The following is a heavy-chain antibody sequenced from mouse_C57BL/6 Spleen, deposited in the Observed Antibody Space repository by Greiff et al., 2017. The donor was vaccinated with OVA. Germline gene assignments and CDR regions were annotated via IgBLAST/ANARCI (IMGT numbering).Heavy chain of an antibody. V-gene: IGHV1-39*01. CDR3: ARGGTTVVDWYFDV. Sequence: VQLQQSGPELVKPGASVKISCKASGYSFTDYNMNWVNQSNGKSLEWIGVLNPNYGTNSYNQKFKGKATLTVDQSSSTAYMQRNSLTYEDSAVYYGARGGTTVVDWYFDVWGTGTTVTVSS. D-gene: IGHD1-1*01. CDR2: LNPNYGTN. CDR1: GYSFTDYN. J-gene: IGHJ1*03.